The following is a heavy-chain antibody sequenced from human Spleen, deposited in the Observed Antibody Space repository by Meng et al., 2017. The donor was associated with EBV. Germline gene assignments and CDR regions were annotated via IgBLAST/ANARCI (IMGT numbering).Heavy chain of an antibody. D-gene: IGHD5-18*01. CDR1: GDSISSSHW. Sequence: QVPLQESGPGLVKPSETLSLTCAVSGDSISSSHWWSWVRQPPGKGLEWIGEFYHTGTTNYNPSLKSRVTISVDKSKNQFSLKLTSVTAADTAVYYCARDRGGYSYASDYWGQGTLVTVSS. V-gene: IGHV4-4*02. CDR2: FYHTGTT. J-gene: IGHJ4*02. CDR3: ARDRGGYSYASDY.